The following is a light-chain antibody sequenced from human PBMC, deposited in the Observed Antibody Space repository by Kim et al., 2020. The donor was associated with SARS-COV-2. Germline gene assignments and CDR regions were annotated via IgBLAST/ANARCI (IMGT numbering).Light chain of an antibody. V-gene: IGKV3-11*01. CDR1: QSISNK. CDR3: QQRSTWPQT. J-gene: IGKJ2*01. Sequence: EIVLTQSPATLSLSPGESATLSCRASQSISNKLIWYQQKRGQAPRPLTYDASKRATGIPGRFSGSGSGTDFSLTISSLEPEDFAVYYCQQRSTWPQTFGQGTKLEI. CDR2: DAS.